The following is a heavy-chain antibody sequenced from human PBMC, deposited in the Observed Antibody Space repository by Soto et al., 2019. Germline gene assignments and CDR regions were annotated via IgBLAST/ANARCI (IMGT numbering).Heavy chain of an antibody. Sequence: SETLSLTCTVSGGSISSSSYYWCWIRQPPGKGLEWIGSIYYSGSTYYNPSLKSRVTISVDTSKNQFSLKLSSVTAADTAVYYCITMVRGVILDYWGQGTPVTVSS. J-gene: IGHJ4*02. D-gene: IGHD3-10*01. CDR3: ITMVRGVILDY. CDR2: IYYSGST. V-gene: IGHV4-39*01. CDR1: GGSISSSSYY.